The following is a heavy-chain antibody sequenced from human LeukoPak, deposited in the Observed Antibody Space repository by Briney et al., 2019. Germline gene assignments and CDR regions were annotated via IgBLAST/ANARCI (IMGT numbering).Heavy chain of an antibody. D-gene: IGHD3-10*01. J-gene: IGHJ4*02. Sequence: VSVKVSCKASGYTLTSYYIHWVRQAPGQGLEWMGIINPSGGTTSCAQNFQGRLTMTWDTSTSTVYMEVSSLTSDDSAVYYCARAPRDKYFDYWGQGTLVTVSS. CDR2: INPSGGTT. CDR1: GYTLTSYY. CDR3: ARAPRDKYFDY. V-gene: IGHV1-46*01.